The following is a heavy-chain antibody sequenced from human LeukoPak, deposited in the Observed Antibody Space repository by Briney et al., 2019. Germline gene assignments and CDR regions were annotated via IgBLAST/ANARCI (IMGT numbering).Heavy chain of an antibody. CDR2: IIPIFGTA. CDR3: ARGPGLVVVGTEYFQH. D-gene: IGHD3-22*01. V-gene: IGHV1-69*05. J-gene: IGHJ1*01. Sequence: SVKVSCKATGGTFNSYAISWVRQAPGQGLEWMGWIIPIFGTAYYAHKFQGRVTITTDESTSTAYMELSSLRSEDTAVYYCARGPGLVVVGTEYFQHWGQGTLVTVSS. CDR1: GGTFNSYA.